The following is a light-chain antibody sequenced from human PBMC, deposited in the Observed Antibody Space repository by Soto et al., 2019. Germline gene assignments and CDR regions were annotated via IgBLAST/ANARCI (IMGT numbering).Light chain of an antibody. V-gene: IGKV3-15*01. J-gene: IGKJ1*01. CDR3: QHYNSYSEA. Sequence: EVVMTQSPATPSVSLWDMGTPSWRASQSVSSNLAWYQQKPGQAPRLLIYGASTRATGIPARFSGSGSGTEFTLTISSLQPDDFATYYCQHYNSYSEAFGQGTKVDIK. CDR1: QSVSSN. CDR2: GAS.